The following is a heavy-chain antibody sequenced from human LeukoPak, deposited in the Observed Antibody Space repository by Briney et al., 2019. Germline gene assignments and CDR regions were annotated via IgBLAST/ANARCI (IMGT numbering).Heavy chain of an antibody. J-gene: IGHJ4*02. CDR1: GFTFSSYA. CDR2: ISSNGGST. Sequence: GGSLRLSCSASGFTFSSYAMHWVRQAPWKGLEYVSAISSNGGSTYYTDSVKGRFTISRDNSKNTLYLQMSSLRAEDTAVYYCVKAKYSSSWYSPFDYWGQGTLVTVSS. V-gene: IGHV3-64D*06. D-gene: IGHD6-13*01. CDR3: VKAKYSSSWYSPFDY.